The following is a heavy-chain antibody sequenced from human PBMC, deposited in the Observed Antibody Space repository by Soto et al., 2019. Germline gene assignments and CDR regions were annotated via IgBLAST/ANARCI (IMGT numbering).Heavy chain of an antibody. CDR2: IKEDGSAT. CDR1: GFTFSNYW. V-gene: IGHV3-7*01. J-gene: IGHJ5*02. CDR3: AMQPAP. Sequence: DVQLVESGGGLVQPGGSLRLSCAASGFTFSNYWMSWVRQAPGRGLEWVANIKEDGSATFYGDSVKGRFTISRDNAKNALYLQMNRLRAEDTAVYYWAMQPAPWGQGTLITVS.